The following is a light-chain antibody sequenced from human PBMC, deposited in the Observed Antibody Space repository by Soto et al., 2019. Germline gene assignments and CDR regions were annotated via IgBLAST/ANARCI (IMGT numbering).Light chain of an antibody. CDR1: SSSIGAGYD. CDR2: GNS. J-gene: IGLJ1*01. Sequence: QSVLTQPPSVSGAPGQRVTISCTGSSSSIGAGYDVHWYQQLPGTAPKLLIYGNSNRPSGVPDRFSGSKSGTSASLAITGLQAEDEADYYCAAWDDSLGAYVFGTGTKVTVL. V-gene: IGLV1-40*01. CDR3: AAWDDSLGAYV.